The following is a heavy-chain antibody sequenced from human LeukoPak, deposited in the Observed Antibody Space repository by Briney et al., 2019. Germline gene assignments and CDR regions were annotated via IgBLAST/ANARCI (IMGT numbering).Heavy chain of an antibody. V-gene: IGHV3-30-3*01. J-gene: IGHJ6*02. Sequence: GGSLRLSCAASGFSFSNYAMHWVRQAPGKGLEWVTLISYDGSNKYYADSVKGRFTISRDNSKNTLFLQMNSLRAEDTALYYCASVYYYGMDVWGQGTTVTVSS. CDR2: ISYDGSNK. CDR3: ASVYYYGMDV. CDR1: GFSFSNYA.